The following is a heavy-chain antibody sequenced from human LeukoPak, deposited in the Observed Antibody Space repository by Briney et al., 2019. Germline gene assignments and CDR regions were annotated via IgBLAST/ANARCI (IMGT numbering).Heavy chain of an antibody. V-gene: IGHV3-53*01. Sequence: PGGSLRHSCAASGFTVSSNYMSWVRQAPGKGLDWVSVIYIGGSTYYADSVKGRFTISRDNSKNTLYLQMNSLRAEDTAVYYCATGSYYGSGRRGYFDYWGQGTLVTVPS. CDR2: IYIGGST. J-gene: IGHJ4*02. CDR3: ATGSYYGSGRRGYFDY. CDR1: GFTVSSNY. D-gene: IGHD3-10*01.